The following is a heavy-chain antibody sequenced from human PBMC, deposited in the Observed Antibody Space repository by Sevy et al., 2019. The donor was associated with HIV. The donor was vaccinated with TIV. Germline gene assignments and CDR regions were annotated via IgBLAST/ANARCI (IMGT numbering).Heavy chain of an antibody. CDR2: IGTAGDT. J-gene: IGHJ3*01. V-gene: IGHV3-13*01. CDR1: GFNLRTYD. Sequence: GGSLRLSCAASGFNLRTYDMHWVRQAPGKGLEWVSAIGTAGDTSYPASVKGRFTISRENARNSLHLQMNNLGVGDTAIYFCARGGSDAFDFWGRGAMVTVSS. D-gene: IGHD3-10*01. CDR3: ARGGSDAFDF.